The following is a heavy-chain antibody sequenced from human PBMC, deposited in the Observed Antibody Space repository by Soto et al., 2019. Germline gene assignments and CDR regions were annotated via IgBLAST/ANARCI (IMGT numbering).Heavy chain of an antibody. CDR2: INHSGRT. J-gene: IGHJ6*02. CDR1: GGSFSGYY. Sequence: PSETLSLTCAVNGGSFSGYYWSWILQPPGRWLEWIGEINHSGRTNLNPSLKSRVSTSVDTSKNHFSLRFSYVTAADTAVYYCERGPRCINTSCSNDYYHFGLDVWGQGTTVTVSS. V-gene: IGHV4-34*01. CDR3: ERGPRCINTSCSNDYYHFGLDV. D-gene: IGHD2-2*01.